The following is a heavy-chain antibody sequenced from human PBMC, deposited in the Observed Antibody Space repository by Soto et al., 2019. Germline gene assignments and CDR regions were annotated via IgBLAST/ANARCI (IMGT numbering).Heavy chain of an antibody. V-gene: IGHV3-30*18. CDR1: GLTFSSYG. J-gene: IGHJ4*02. Sequence: GGSLRLSCAASGLTFSSYGMHWVRQAPGKGLEWVAVISYDGGNKYYADSVKGRFTISRDNSKNTLYLQMNSLRAEDTAVYYCAKDRYSGSPVDYWGQGTLVTVSS. CDR3: AKDRYSGSPVDY. CDR2: ISYDGGNK. D-gene: IGHD1-26*01.